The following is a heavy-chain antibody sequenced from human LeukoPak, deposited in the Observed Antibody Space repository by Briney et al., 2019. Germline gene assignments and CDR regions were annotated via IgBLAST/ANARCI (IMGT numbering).Heavy chain of an antibody. CDR1: GGSISSGGSY. D-gene: IGHD2-15*01. CDR2: IYYNGGT. J-gene: IGHJ3*02. V-gene: IGHV4-31*03. Sequence: SETLSLTCTVSGGSISSGGSYWSWIRRHPGKGLEWIGYIYYNGGTYYNPSLKSRLTISSETSKNQFSLKLSSVTAADTAVYYCASDLGYCSGGSCWSIWGQGTMVTVS. CDR3: ASDLGYCSGGSCWSI.